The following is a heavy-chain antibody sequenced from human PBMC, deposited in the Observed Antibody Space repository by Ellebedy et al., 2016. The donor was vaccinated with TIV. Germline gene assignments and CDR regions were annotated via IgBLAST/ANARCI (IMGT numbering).Heavy chain of an antibody. CDR1: GFTFSNYA. V-gene: IGHV3-23*01. D-gene: IGHD2-21*02. CDR3: AKATDPYCGGDCYYDY. Sequence: GGSLRLSCAASGFTFSNYAMSWVRQAPGKGLEWVSALSGSAASTYYAYSVKGRFTISRDNSKNTLYLQMNSLRTEDTALYYCAKATDPYCGGDCYYDYWGQGTLVAVSS. J-gene: IGHJ4*02. CDR2: LSGSAAST.